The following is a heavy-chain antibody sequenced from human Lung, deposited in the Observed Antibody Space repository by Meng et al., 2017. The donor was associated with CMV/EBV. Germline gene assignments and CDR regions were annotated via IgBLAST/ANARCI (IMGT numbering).Heavy chain of an antibody. Sequence: GGSXRLSCAASGFTFSSYAMHWVRQAPGKGLEWVAVISYDGSNKYYADSVKGRFTISRDNSNSTLYLQMNSLRAEDTAVYYCARDMYYDFWSVYYCSGGDYYYGMDVWXQGTXVTVSS. CDR1: GFTFSSYA. J-gene: IGHJ6*02. CDR2: ISYDGSNK. D-gene: IGHD3-3*01. V-gene: IGHV3-30*04. CDR3: ARDMYYDFWSVYYCSGGDYYYGMDV.